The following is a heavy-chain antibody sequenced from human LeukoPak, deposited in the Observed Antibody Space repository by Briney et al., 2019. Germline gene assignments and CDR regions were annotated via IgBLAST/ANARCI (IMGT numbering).Heavy chain of an antibody. D-gene: IGHD1-26*01. CDR1: GFSLTTNGVG. J-gene: IGHJ5*02. Sequence: SGPTLGNPTETLTLTCTFSGFSLTTNGVGVGWIRQTPGKALECLAFIYWNEDKRYSPSLKSRLTITRDTSKNQVVLTMTNMDPVDTATYFCSHTGPPRETNWFDPWGQGTLVTVSS. CDR3: SHTGPPRETNWFDP. CDR2: IYWNEDK. V-gene: IGHV2-5*01.